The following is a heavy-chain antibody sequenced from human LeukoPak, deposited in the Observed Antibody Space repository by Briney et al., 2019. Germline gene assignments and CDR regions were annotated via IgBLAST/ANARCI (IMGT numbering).Heavy chain of an antibody. J-gene: IGHJ4*02. CDR1: GGSISSSSYY. V-gene: IGHV4-39*01. Sequence: PSETLSLTCTVSGGSISSSSYYWGWIRQPPGKGMEWIGSIYYSGSTYYNPSLKSRVTISVDTSKNRFSLKLSSVTAADTAVYYCAYGLAAAGLYWGQGTLVTVSS. D-gene: IGHD6-13*01. CDR3: AYGLAAAGLY. CDR2: IYYSGST.